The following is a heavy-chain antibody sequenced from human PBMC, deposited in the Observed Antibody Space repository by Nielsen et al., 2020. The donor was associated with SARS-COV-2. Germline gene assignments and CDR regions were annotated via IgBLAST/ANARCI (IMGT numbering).Heavy chain of an antibody. D-gene: IGHD3-22*01. J-gene: IGHJ5*02. Sequence: ASVKVSCKASGGTFSSYAISWVRQAPGQGLEWMGWISAYNGNTNYAQKLQGRVTMTTDTSTSTAYMELRSLRSDDTAVYYCARVDYDSSGYYNWFDPWGQGTLVTVSS. CDR2: ISAYNGNT. CDR1: GGTFSSYA. CDR3: ARVDYDSSGYYNWFDP. V-gene: IGHV1-18*01.